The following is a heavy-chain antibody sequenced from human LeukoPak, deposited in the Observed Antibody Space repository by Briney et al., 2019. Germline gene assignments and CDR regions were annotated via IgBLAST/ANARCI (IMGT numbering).Heavy chain of an antibody. CDR1: XGTFXSYA. D-gene: IGHD4-17*01. Sequence: SVKVSYKXSXGTFXSYAISWVRQAPGQGLEWMGRIIPILGIANYAQKFQGRVTITADKSTSTAYMELSSLRSEDTAVYYCAAVTTLSPQAFDIWGQGTMVTVSS. V-gene: IGHV1-69*04. CDR2: IIPILGIA. J-gene: IGHJ3*02. CDR3: AAVTTLSPQAFDI.